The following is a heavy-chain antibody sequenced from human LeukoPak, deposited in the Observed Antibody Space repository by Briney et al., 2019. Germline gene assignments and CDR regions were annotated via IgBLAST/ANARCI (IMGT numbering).Heavy chain of an antibody. CDR3: AGPQAGAAFEI. Sequence: SETLSLTCAVYGGSFSAYSWTWIRQPSGKGLEWIGEINHSGGTNHNPSLKSRVSISRDSSKNQIFLKLRSVTAADTAVYYCAGPQAGAAFEIWSQGTMVTVSS. CDR1: GGSFSAYS. D-gene: IGHD6-13*01. J-gene: IGHJ3*02. V-gene: IGHV4-34*01. CDR2: INHSGGT.